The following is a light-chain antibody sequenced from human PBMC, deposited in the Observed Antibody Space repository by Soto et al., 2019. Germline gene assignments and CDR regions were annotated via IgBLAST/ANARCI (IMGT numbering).Light chain of an antibody. Sequence: QSALTQPRSVSGSPGQSVTISCTGTSSDVGGYNYVSWYQQHPGKAPKVMIYDVSERPSGVPDRFSGSKSGNTASLTISGLQAEDEADYYCCSYAGSPRYVCATGTKLTVL. CDR3: CSYAGSPRYV. CDR2: DVS. J-gene: IGLJ1*01. V-gene: IGLV2-11*01. CDR1: SSDVGGYNY.